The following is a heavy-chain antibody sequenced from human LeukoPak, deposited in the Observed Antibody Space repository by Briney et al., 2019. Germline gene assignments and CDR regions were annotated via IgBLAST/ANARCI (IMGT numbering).Heavy chain of an antibody. CDR3: AREESFYYYYYMDV. D-gene: IGHD3-10*01. Sequence: PGGPLRLSCAAFGFTFSSYGIHWVRQAPGKGLVWVSRINSDGSSTSYADSVKGRFTISRDNAKNTLYLQMNSLRAEDTAVYYCAREESFYYYYYMDVWGKGTTVTVSS. J-gene: IGHJ6*03. CDR1: GFTFSSYG. V-gene: IGHV3-74*01. CDR2: INSDGSST.